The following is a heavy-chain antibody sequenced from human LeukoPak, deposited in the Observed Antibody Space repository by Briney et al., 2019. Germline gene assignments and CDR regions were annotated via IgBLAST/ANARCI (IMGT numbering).Heavy chain of an antibody. CDR2: ISSSYSTI. D-gene: IGHD5-18*01. V-gene: IGHV3-48*01. Sequence: GGSLRLSCTASGFTFRSYSMNWVRQAPGKGLEWVSYISSSYSTIYYADSVKGRFTISRDNSKNTLYLQMNSLRAEDTAVYYCAKDWHSYGFFDYWGQGTLVTVSS. CDR3: AKDWHSYGFFDY. J-gene: IGHJ4*02. CDR1: GFTFRSYS.